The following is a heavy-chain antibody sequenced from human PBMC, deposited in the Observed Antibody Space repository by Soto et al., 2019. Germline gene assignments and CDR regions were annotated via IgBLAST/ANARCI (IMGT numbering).Heavy chain of an antibody. D-gene: IGHD5-12*01. CDR2: INHGGSA. V-gene: IGHV4-34*01. J-gene: IGHJ5*02. Sequence: SETLSLTCAVYGGSFSTYYWNWIRQPPGKGLEWIGEINHGGSAKYNPSLKSRVTISVDTSKNQFSLRLRSMTAADTAMYYCCGWVNGNWFDPWAQGTLVTVSS. CDR1: GGSFSTYY. CDR3: CGWVNGNWFDP.